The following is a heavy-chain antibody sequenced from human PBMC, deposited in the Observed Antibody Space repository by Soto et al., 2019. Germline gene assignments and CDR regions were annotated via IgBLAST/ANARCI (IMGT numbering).Heavy chain of an antibody. CDR1: EGTFRSYA. CDR3: ARGAVGYCSGTSCYTPSY. D-gene: IGHD2-2*02. J-gene: IGHJ4*02. CDR2: IIPIFGTA. V-gene: IGHV1-69*13. Sequence: GASVKVSCKASEGTFRSYAINWVRQAPGQGLEWMGGIIPIFGTANYAQKFQGRVTISADESTSTAYMELSSLESEDTAVYYCARGAVGYCSGTSCYTPSYWGQGTLVTVSS.